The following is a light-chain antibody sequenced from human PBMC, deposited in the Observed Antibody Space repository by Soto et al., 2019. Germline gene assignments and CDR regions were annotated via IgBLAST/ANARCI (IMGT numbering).Light chain of an antibody. CDR2: GAS. J-gene: IGKJ1*01. V-gene: IGKV3-20*01. CDR1: QSVSSSY. CDR3: QMYGSSPPGT. Sequence: EVVLTQSPGTQTLSPGERATLSCRASQSVSSSYLAWYQQKPGQAPRLLIYGASSRATGIPDRFSGSGSGTDFTLTISRLEPEDFAVYYCQMYGSSPPGTFGQGTKVDI.